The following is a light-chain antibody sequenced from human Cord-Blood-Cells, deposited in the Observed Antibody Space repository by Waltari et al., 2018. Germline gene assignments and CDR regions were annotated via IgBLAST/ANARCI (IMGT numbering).Light chain of an antibody. J-gene: IGKJ1*01. V-gene: IGKV4-1*01. CDR1: QRGLYSSNNKNY. CDR2: WAS. CDR3: QQYYSTRT. Sequence: DIVMPHSPDSLPVSLGARATLHFKSSQRGLYSSNNKNYLAWYQQKPGQPPKLLIYWASTRESGVPDRFSGSGSGTDFTLTISSLQAEDVAVYYCQQYYSTRTFGQGTKVEIK.